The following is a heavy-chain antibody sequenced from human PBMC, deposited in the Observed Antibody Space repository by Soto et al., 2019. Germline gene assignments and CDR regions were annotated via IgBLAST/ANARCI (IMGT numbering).Heavy chain of an antibody. J-gene: IGHJ4*02. Sequence: EVQLVESGGGLVQPGGSLRLSCAASGFAFSDYWMTWVRQAPGKGLEWVANIKLDGSEEYYVDSVRGRFTVSKDNAKNSLYLQMNSLRAEDTAVYYCARDRGPNCLDYWGQGTPVTVSS. CDR3: ARDRGPNCLDY. V-gene: IGHV3-7*05. D-gene: IGHD2-15*01. CDR1: GFAFSDYW. CDR2: IKLDGSEE.